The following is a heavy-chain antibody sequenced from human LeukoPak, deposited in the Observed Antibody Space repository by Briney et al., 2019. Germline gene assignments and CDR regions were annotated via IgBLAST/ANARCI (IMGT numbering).Heavy chain of an antibody. CDR1: GFSLTTSGMC. CDR2: IDWDDDK. D-gene: IGHD3-22*01. Sequence: SGPALVKPTQTLTLTCTFSGFSLTTSGMCVSWIRQPPGKALEWLARIDWDDDKHYYTSLKTRLTISKDTSKNQVVLTMTNMDPVDTATYYSARIIVDSSGYSHFDYWGQGTLVTVSS. V-gene: IGHV2-70*11. CDR3: ARIIVDSSGYSHFDY. J-gene: IGHJ4*02.